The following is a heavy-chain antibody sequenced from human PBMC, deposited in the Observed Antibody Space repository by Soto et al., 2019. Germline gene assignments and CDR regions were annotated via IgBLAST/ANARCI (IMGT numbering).Heavy chain of an antibody. D-gene: IGHD3-22*01. V-gene: IGHV4-39*01. J-gene: IGHJ6*02. CDR3: ARGGSYYYDSSLPAARRHYGMDV. Sequence: SETLSLTCTVSGGSITSSSYYWGWIRQPPGKGLEWIGSVYYTGSTYYSPSLKSRVTTSVDTSKNQFSLKLSSVTAADTAVYYCARGGSYYYDSSLPAARRHYGMDVWGQGTTVTVSS. CDR2: VYYTGST. CDR1: GGSITSSSYY.